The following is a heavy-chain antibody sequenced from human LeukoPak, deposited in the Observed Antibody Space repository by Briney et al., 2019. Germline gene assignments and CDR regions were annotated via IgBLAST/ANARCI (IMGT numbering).Heavy chain of an antibody. CDR1: GGTFSSYA. CDR3: ARERSYDSSGQGAFDI. J-gene: IGHJ3*02. D-gene: IGHD3-22*01. Sequence: SVKVSCKASGGTFSSYAISWVRQAPGQGLEWMGGIIPIFGTANYAQKFQGRVTITADESTSTAYMELSSLRSEDTAVYYCARERSYDSSGQGAFDIWGQGTMVTVSS. V-gene: IGHV1-69*01. CDR2: IIPIFGTA.